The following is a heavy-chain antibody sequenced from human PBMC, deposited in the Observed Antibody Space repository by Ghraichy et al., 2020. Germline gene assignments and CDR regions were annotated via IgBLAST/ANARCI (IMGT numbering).Heavy chain of an antibody. Sequence: ASVKVSCRASGAIFPSSVTFWVRQARGPRLKKKGWIRPNNGNTKFAEEFQGRLTMTTDRSTSTVYMALRGLRSDDTAVYYCARAFPDSGFWRAVDRASSYYVMDRWGQGTTVTVS. D-gene: IGHD3-3*01. CDR3: ARAFPDSGFWRAVDRASSYYVMDR. V-gene: IGHV1-18*01. CDR1: GAIFPSSV. CDR2: IRPNNGNT. J-gene: IGHJ6*02.